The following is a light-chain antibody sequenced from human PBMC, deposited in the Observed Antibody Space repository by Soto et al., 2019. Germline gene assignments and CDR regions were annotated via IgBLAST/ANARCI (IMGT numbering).Light chain of an antibody. V-gene: IGLV2-14*03. J-gene: IGLJ1*01. CDR1: ISDVSGYNF. Sequence: SALTQPASVSGSPGQSITISCTGTISDVSGYNFVSWYQQYPGEAPKLMIYDVSNRPSGVSNRFSGSKSGNTASLTISGLQAEDEADYYCSSYTSSNTYVFGTGTKLTVL. CDR2: DVS. CDR3: SSYTSSNTYV.